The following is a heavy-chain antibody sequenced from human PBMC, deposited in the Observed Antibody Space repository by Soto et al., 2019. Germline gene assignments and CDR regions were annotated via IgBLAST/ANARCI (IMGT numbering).Heavy chain of an antibody. CDR1: GGSIIPYY. CDR2: IYFAGTT. V-gene: IGHV4-59*08. D-gene: IGHD3-22*01. CDR3: ARLGGYFQALDS. J-gene: IGHJ4*02. Sequence: SETLSLTCTVSGGSIIPYYWSWIRKAPGKGLEWIGYIYFAGTTTYNPSLKSRVTISVDTSENQFSLKLTSVTAADTAVYYCARLGGYFQALDSWGQGTLVTVSS.